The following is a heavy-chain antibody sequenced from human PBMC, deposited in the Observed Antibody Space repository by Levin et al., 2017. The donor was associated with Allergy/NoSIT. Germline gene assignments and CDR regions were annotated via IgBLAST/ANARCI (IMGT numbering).Heavy chain of an antibody. J-gene: IGHJ3*02. CDR3: ASPLEEYSSSWYDVDAFDI. D-gene: IGHD6-13*01. Sequence: PSETLSLTCTVSGGSISSSSYYWGWIRQPPGKGLEWIGSIYYSGSTYYNPSLKSRVTISVDTSKNQFSLKLSSVTAADTAVYYCASPLEEYSSSWYDVDAFDIWGQGTMVTVSS. CDR2: IYYSGST. CDR1: GGSISSSSYY. V-gene: IGHV4-39*07.